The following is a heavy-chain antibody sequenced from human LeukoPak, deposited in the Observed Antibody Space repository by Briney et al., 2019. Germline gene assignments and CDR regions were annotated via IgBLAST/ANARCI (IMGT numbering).Heavy chain of an antibody. CDR3: VQFELDY. CDR2: INPNTGGT. J-gene: IGHJ4*02. D-gene: IGHD1-7*01. Sequence: SVKVSCKASGYTFTGYYMHWVRRAPGQGLEWMGWINPNTGGTNYAQKFQGRVTMTRDTPISTAYMDLSRLRSDDTAVYYCVQFELDYWGQGTLVTVSS. V-gene: IGHV1-2*02. CDR1: GYTFTGYY.